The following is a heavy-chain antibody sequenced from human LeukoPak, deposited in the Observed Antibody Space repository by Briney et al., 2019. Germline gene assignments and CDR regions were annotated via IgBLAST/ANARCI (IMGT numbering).Heavy chain of an antibody. Sequence: ASVKVSCKASGYTFTSYYMHWVRQAPGQGLEWMGIINPSGGSTSYAQKFQGRVTMTRDTSTSTVYMELSSLRSEDTAVYYCARTPQSAHYYDSSGPLYYFDYWGQGTLVTVSS. CDR3: ARTPQSAHYYDSSGPLYYFDY. V-gene: IGHV1-46*01. CDR2: INPSGGST. J-gene: IGHJ4*02. D-gene: IGHD3-22*01. CDR1: GYTFTSYY.